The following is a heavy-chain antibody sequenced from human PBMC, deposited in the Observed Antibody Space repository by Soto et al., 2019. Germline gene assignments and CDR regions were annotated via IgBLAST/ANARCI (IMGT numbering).Heavy chain of an antibody. Sequence: SETLSLTCTVSGGSIRSNSYYWDWFRQSPGKGLEWIGTIYSSGSTYYNPSLRSRVTISVDTSKNHFSLKLRSVTAADTAVYYCALHHDSRGYSGFDIWGQGTMVT. CDR2: IYSSGST. CDR3: ALHHDSRGYSGFDI. D-gene: IGHD3-22*01. J-gene: IGHJ3*02. V-gene: IGHV4-39*02. CDR1: GGSIRSNSYY.